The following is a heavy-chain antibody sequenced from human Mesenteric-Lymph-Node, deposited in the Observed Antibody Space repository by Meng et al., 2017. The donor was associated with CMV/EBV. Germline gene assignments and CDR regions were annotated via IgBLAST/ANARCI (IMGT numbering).Heavy chain of an antibody. CDR2: IYYNGVT. D-gene: IGHD4-11*01. CDR3: VRARGSNYALDP. Sequence: SETLSLTCTVSGVSINSAGYYWSWIRQHPEKGLEWIGYIYYNGVTLYNPSLKSRVTISVDMSENQFSLKMTSVTAADTALYYCVRARGSNYALDPWGQGTLVTVSS. CDR1: GVSINSAGYY. V-gene: IGHV4-31*03. J-gene: IGHJ5*02.